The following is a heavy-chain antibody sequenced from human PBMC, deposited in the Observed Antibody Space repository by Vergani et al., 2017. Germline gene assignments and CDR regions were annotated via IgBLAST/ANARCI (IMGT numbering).Heavy chain of an antibody. CDR3: ARDYSSSWYDARPSYYFDY. CDR1: GGSISSGDYY. J-gene: IGHJ4*02. Sequence: QVQLQESGPGLVKPSQTLSLTCTVSGGSISSGDYYWSWIRQPPGKGLEWIGYIYYSGSTYYNPSLKSRVTISVDTSKNQCSLKSSSVTAADTAVYYCARDYSSSWYDARPSYYFDYWGQGTLVTVSS. V-gene: IGHV4-30-4*01. CDR2: IYYSGST. D-gene: IGHD6-13*01.